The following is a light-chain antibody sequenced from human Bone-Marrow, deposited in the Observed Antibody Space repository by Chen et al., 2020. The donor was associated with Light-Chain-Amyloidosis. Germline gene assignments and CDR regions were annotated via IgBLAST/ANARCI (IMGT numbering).Light chain of an antibody. CDR1: ESVSSNY. CDR2: DAS. Sequence: EIVLTQSPATLSLSPGERATLSCGASESVSSNYVAWYQVRPGLAPRLVIYDASRRATGIPDRFSGSGSGTDFTLTIRRLEPEDSAIYYCQQYGSSTFTFGPGAKVDLK. J-gene: IGKJ3*01. V-gene: IGKV3D-20*01. CDR3: QQYGSSTFT.